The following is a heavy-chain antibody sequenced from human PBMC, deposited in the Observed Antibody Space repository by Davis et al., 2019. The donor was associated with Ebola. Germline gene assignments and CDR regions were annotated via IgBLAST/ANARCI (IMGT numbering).Heavy chain of an antibody. CDR3: AKAVGSSGGHSCLDS. Sequence: GGSLRLSCAASGINFQESTMHRVRQPPGRGLEWVSLIEADGRHTYYLDSVKCRFTISRDNSKNSLYLQMNSLRNEDAAFYYCAKAVGSSGGHSCLDSWCLGTLVSVSS. CDR1: GINFQEST. J-gene: IGHJ4*02. V-gene: IGHV3-43*01. CDR2: IEADGRHT. D-gene: IGHD2-15*01.